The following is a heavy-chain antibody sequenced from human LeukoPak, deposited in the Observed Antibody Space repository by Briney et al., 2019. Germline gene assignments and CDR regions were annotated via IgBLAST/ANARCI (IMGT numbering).Heavy chain of an antibody. CDR2: IYYSGRT. V-gene: IGHV4-34*01. Sequence: SETLSLTCAVYGGSFSGYYWSWIRQPPGKGLEWIGNIYYSGRTYYNPSLKSRVTISVDTSKNQFSLKLSSVTATDTAVYYCARGVSMIVVVIHDWYFDLWGRGTLVTVSS. CDR3: ARGVSMIVVVIHDWYFDL. D-gene: IGHD3-22*01. J-gene: IGHJ2*01. CDR1: GGSFSGYY.